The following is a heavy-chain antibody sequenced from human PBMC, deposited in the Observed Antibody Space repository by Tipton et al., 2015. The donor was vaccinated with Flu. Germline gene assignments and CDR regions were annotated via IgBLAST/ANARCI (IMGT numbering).Heavy chain of an antibody. CDR2: VSRTGST. J-gene: IGHJ5*02. V-gene: IGHV4-38-2*01. CDR3: ARGGWEPHGGWFDP. Sequence: TLSLTCAVSGDSISSDYYWGWIRQFPGKGLEWIGTVSRTGSTNYNPSLKSRVTISLDKSKNQFSLNLNSMTTADTAVFYCARGGWEPHGGWFDPWGQGILVTVSS. D-gene: IGHD1-26*01. CDR1: GDSISSDYY.